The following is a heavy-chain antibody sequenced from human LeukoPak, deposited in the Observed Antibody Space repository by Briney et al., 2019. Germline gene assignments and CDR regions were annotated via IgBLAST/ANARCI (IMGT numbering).Heavy chain of an antibody. CDR3: AGMVVTAYYHYMDV. CDR2: FDPEDGET. J-gene: IGHJ6*03. D-gene: IGHD2-21*02. V-gene: IGHV1-24*01. CDR1: GYTLTELS. Sequence: ASVKVSCKVSGYTLTELSMHWVRQAPGKGLEWMGGFDPEDGETIYAQKFQGRVTITADESTSTAYMELSSLRSEDTAVYYCAGMVVTAYYHYMDVWGKGTTVTISS.